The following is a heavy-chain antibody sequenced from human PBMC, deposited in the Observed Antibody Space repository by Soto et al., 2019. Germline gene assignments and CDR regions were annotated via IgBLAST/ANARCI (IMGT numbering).Heavy chain of an antibody. Sequence: QVHLQQWGAGLLKPSETLSLTCAVNGGAFNGYYWTWIRQSPGKGLQWIGEINHSGTVDYNPSLKSRVTFSIYTSKKQFSLTLTSVTAADTAVYYCARAGAALVRGSIGGFDYWGQGTLVTVSS. D-gene: IGHD3-10*01. CDR2: INHSGTV. CDR3: ARAGAALVRGSIGGFDY. CDR1: GGAFNGYY. J-gene: IGHJ4*02. V-gene: IGHV4-34*01.